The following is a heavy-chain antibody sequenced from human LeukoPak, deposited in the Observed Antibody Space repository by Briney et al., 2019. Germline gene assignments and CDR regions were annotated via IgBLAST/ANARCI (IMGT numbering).Heavy chain of an antibody. CDR2: IRSKAYGGTT. CDR3: TRDQQYYYDSSGYNPGPLDY. D-gene: IGHD3-22*01. CDR1: GFTFGDYA. Sequence: PGRSLRLSCTASGFTFGDYAMSWVRQAPGKGLEWVGFIRSKAYGGTTEYAASVKGRFTISRDDSKSIAYLQMNSLKTEDTAVYYCTRDQQYYYDSSGYNPGPLDYWGQGTLVTVSS. V-gene: IGHV3-49*04. J-gene: IGHJ4*02.